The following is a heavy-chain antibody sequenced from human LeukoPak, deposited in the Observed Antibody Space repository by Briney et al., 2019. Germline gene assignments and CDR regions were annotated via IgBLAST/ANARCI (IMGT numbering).Heavy chain of an antibody. CDR1: GYSFTSYW. Sequence: GESLKISCKGSGYSFTSYWLGWVRQMPGKGLEWMGIIYPDDSDTRYSPSLQGQVTKSADKSISTAYLQWSSLKASATAMYYCARPEMANTGVDYWGQGTLVTVSS. J-gene: IGHJ4*02. CDR3: ARPEMANTGVDY. V-gene: IGHV5-51*01. D-gene: IGHD5-24*01. CDR2: IYPDDSDT.